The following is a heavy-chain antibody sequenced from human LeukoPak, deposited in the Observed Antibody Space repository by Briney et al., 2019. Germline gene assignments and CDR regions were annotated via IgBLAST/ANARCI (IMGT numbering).Heavy chain of an antibody. Sequence: SETLSLTCTVSGDSISFNYWNWIRQPPGKGLEWIGHIDYSGSTSYNPSLKSRLTISIDTSKDQFSLYLSSVTAADTGVYYCAKRIGRYWYWGQGTLVTVSS. CDR2: IDYSGST. D-gene: IGHD2-21*01. CDR3: AKRIGRYWY. J-gene: IGHJ4*02. CDR1: GDSISFNY. V-gene: IGHV4-59*01.